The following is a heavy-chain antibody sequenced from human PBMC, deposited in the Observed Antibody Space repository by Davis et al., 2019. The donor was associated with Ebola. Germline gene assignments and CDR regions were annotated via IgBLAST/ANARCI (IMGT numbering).Heavy chain of an antibody. J-gene: IGHJ5*02. V-gene: IGHV3-7*03. D-gene: IGHD4-17*01. CDR1: GFTFSDYW. CDR2: IDQDGSEK. Sequence: GGSLRLSCAASGFTFSDYWMSWVRQAPGKGLEWVANIDQDGSEKSYVDSVKGRFTISRDNAKNSLYLQMNSLRAEDPAVYYCARVPLDYGDNWFDPWGQGTLVTVSS. CDR3: ARVPLDYGDNWFDP.